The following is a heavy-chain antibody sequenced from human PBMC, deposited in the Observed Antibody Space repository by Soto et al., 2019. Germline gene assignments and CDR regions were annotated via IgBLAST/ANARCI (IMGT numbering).Heavy chain of an antibody. Sequence: LSLTCTVSGGSVSSGSYYWSWIRQPPGKGLEWIGYIYYSGSTNYNPSLKSRVTISVDTSKNQFSLKLSSVTAADTAVYYCARDQGGYNSYWGQGTLVTVSS. CDR2: IYYSGST. V-gene: IGHV4-61*01. D-gene: IGHD5-12*01. CDR3: ARDQGGYNSY. J-gene: IGHJ4*02. CDR1: GGSVSSGSYY.